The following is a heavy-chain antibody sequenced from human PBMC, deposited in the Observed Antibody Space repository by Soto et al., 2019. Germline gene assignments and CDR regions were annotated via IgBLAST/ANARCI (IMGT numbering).Heavy chain of an antibody. CDR2: IYYSGSP. J-gene: IGHJ2*01. CDR3: AGGRDDYNGWYFDL. CDR1: GGSISSYY. V-gene: IGHV4-59*01. Sequence: PSETLSLTCTVCGGSISSYYWSWIRQPPGKGLEWIGYIYYSGSPNYSPSLESRVTISEDTSKNQFSLKLSSVTAADTAIYYCAGGRDDYNGWYFDLWGRGTLVTVSS. D-gene: IGHD4-4*01.